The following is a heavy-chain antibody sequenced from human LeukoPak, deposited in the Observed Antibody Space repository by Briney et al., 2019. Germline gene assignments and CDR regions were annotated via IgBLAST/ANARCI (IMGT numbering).Heavy chain of an antibody. CDR1: GFTFSSYS. D-gene: IGHD3-9*01. Sequence: GGSLRLSCAASGFTFSSYSMNWVRQAPGKGLEWVSSISSSSSYIYYADSVKGRFTISRDNAKNSLYLQMNSLRAEDTAVYYCARDLYYDILTGPSGYWGQGTLVTVSS. V-gene: IGHV3-21*04. J-gene: IGHJ4*02. CDR2: ISSSSSYI. CDR3: ARDLYYDILTGPSGY.